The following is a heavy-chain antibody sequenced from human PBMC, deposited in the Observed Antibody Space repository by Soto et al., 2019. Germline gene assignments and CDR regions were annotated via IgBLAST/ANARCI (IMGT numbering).Heavy chain of an antibody. Sequence: QVHLVQSGAEVKKPGASVKVSCKTSGYSFTSSGINWVRQAPGQGLEWMGWISGYNGDTNYLQKFQGRVNMTTDTSTSTAYMELRSLRSDDTAVYYCARSGSIPYYYYGMDVWGQGTTVTVSS. J-gene: IGHJ6*02. CDR2: ISGYNGDT. D-gene: IGHD2-2*02. V-gene: IGHV1-18*01. CDR1: GYSFTSSG. CDR3: ARSGSIPYYYYGMDV.